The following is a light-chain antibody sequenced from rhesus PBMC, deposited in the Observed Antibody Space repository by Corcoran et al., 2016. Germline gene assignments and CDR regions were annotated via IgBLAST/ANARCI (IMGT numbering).Light chain of an antibody. Sequence: DIVMTQTPLILPVTPGEPASISCRSSQSLLNSDGYTYLFWYLQRPGHSPQLLIYLVSNRASGVPDRCRGRGSGTDFTLKISRVGAEDVGVYYCLQDIQLPLTFGGGTKVELK. V-gene: IGKV2-78*01. CDR3: LQDIQLPLT. J-gene: IGKJ4*01. CDR1: QSLLNSDGYTY. CDR2: LVS.